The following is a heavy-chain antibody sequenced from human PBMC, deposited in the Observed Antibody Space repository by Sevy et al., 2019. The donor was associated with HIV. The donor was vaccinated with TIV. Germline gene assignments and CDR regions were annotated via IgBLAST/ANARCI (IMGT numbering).Heavy chain of an antibody. CDR1: GYNFRSYN. CDR3: ARELGPFDY. CDR2: INTNTGNP. V-gene: IGHV7-4-1*02. J-gene: IGHJ4*02. Sequence: ASVKVSCKASGYNFRSYNMNWVRQAPGQGLEWMGWINTNTGNPTYVQGFTGRFVFSLDTSVSTAYLEISSLKAEDTAEYYCARELGPFDYWGQGTRVTVSS. D-gene: IGHD3-16*01.